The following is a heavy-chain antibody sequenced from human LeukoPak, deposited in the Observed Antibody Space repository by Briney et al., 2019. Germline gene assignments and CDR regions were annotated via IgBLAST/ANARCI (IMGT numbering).Heavy chain of an antibody. CDR2: IGIDSGNT. V-gene: IGHV3-48*01. D-gene: IGHD5-24*01. CDR1: GFTFSDYS. J-gene: IGHJ4*02. Sequence: GGSLRLSCAASGFTFSDYSMNWVRQAPGKGLEGISYIGIDSGNTNYADSVKGRFTISGDKGKNSLYLQMNSLRVEDTAVYCCARDYKYAFDNWGQGTLVTVSS. CDR3: ARDYKYAFDN.